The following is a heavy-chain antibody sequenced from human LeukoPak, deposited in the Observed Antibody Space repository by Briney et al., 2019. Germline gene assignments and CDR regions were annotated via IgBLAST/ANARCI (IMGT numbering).Heavy chain of an antibody. Sequence: SETLSLTCTVSGGSISSYYWSWIRQPPGKGLEWIGYIYYSGSTNYNPSLKSRVTISVDTSKNQFSLKLSSVTAADTAVYYCARGHCSSTSCYNYFDYWGQGTLVTVSS. J-gene: IGHJ4*02. V-gene: IGHV4-59*01. CDR2: IYYSGST. D-gene: IGHD2-2*02. CDR3: ARGHCSSTSCYNYFDY. CDR1: GGSISSYY.